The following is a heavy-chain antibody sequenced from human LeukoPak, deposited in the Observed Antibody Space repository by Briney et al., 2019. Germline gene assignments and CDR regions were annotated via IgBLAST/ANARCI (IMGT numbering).Heavy chain of an antibody. CDR2: MNPNSGGT. CDR3: AAPAEVSGSYLMGEYFQH. D-gene: IGHD1-26*01. Sequence: GASVKVSCKASGYTFTSYDINWVRQATGQGLEWMGWMNPNSGGTNYAQKFQGRVTMTRDTSISTAYMELSRLRSDDTAVYYCAAPAEVSGSYLMGEYFQHWGQGTLVTVSS. V-gene: IGHV1-2*02. CDR1: GYTFTSYD. J-gene: IGHJ1*01.